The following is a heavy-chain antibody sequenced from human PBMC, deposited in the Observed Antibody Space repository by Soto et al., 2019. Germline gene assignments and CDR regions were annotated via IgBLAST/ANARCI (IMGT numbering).Heavy chain of an antibody. J-gene: IGHJ4*02. V-gene: IGHV4-31*03. D-gene: IGHD6-13*01. CDR3: ARTTSWYGDDY. CDR1: VGSISSGGYY. Sequence: SETLSLSCTVSVGSISSGGYYWMWIRQHPGKGLEWIGYIYYSGSTYYNPSLKSRVTISVDTSKNQFSLKLSSVTAADTAVYYCARTTSWYGDDYWGQGTLVTVSS. CDR2: IYYSGST.